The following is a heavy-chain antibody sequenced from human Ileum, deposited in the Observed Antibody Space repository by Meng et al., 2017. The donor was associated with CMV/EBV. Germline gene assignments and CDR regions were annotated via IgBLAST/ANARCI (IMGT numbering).Heavy chain of an antibody. Sequence: GGSLRLSCAASGFTFSSYWMHWVRQAPGKGLVWVSRINSDGSSTSYADSVKGRFTISRDNAKNTLYLQMNSLRAEDTAVYYCASSSHGLFAFDIWGQGTMVTVSS. D-gene: IGHD3-22*01. CDR3: ASSSHGLFAFDI. CDR2: INSDGSST. V-gene: IGHV3-74*01. CDR1: GFTFSSYW. J-gene: IGHJ3*02.